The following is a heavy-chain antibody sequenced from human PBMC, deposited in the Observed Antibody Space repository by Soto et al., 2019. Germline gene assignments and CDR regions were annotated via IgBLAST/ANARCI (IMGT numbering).Heavy chain of an antibody. CDR3: ERRGYSYGYYMDV. CDR1: GYSFTSYW. Sequence: PGESLKISCKGSGYSFTSYWISWVRQMPGKGLEWMGRIDPSDSYTNYSPSFQGHVTISADKSISTAYLQWSSLKASDTAMYYCERRGYSYGYYMDVWGQGTMVTVSS. CDR2: IDPSDSYT. J-gene: IGHJ6*02. V-gene: IGHV5-10-1*01. D-gene: IGHD5-18*01.